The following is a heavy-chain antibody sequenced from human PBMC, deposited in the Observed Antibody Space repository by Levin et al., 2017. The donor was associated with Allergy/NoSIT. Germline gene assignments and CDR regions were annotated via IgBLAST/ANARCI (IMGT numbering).Heavy chain of an antibody. Sequence: LSLPCAASGFTFSSYSMNWVRQAPGKGLEWVSSISSSSSYIYYADSVKGRFTISRDNAKNSLYLQMNSLRAEDTAVYYCARLDTVDGVDYWGQGTLVTVSS. D-gene: IGHD3-16*01. CDR1: GFTFSSYS. J-gene: IGHJ4*02. CDR2: ISSSSSYI. CDR3: ARLDTVDGVDY. V-gene: IGHV3-21*01.